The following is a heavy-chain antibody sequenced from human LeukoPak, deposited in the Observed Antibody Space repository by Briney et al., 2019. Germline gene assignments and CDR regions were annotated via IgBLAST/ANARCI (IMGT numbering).Heavy chain of an antibody. CDR3: ARAGGNIFDY. Sequence: PSQTLSLTCAVSGGSISSGGYSWSWIRQPPGKGLEWIGYIYNSGSTYYNPSLMSRATMSIDRSKNQFSLKLSSVTAADTAVYYCARAGGNIFDYWGQGTLVTISS. D-gene: IGHD4-23*01. CDR2: IYNSGST. CDR1: GGSISSGGYS. V-gene: IGHV4-30-2*01. J-gene: IGHJ4*02.